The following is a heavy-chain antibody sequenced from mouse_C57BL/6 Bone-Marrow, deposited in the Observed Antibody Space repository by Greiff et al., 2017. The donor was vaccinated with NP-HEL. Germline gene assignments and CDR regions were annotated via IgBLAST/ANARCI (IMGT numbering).Heavy chain of an antibody. CDR3: AREEGGYYSHWYFDV. V-gene: IGHV1-55*01. CDR2: IYPGSGST. J-gene: IGHJ1*03. Sequence: QVQLKQSGAELVKPGASVKMSCKASGYTFTSYWITWVKQRPGQGLELIGDIYPGSGSTNYNEKFKSQATLTVATYSSTAYMQLSSLTSEDSAVYYCAREEGGYYSHWYFDVWGTGTTVTVSS. CDR1: GYTFTSYW. D-gene: IGHD2-12*01.